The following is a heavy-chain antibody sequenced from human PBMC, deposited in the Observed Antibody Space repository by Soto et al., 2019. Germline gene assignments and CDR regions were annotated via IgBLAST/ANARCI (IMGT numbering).Heavy chain of an antibody. V-gene: IGHV4-39*01. D-gene: IGHD3-3*01. Sequence: QLQLQESGPGLVKPSETLSLTCTVSGGSISSSSYYCGWIRQPPGKGLEWIGSIYYSGTTYYNPSLNTRVTISVDTSQNQYPPQLSDLTAADTAVYYRASHVLGVVILEQSLDYWGQGTLVTVSS. CDR3: ASHVLGVVILEQSLDY. CDR2: IYYSGTT. CDR1: GGSISSSSYY. J-gene: IGHJ4*02.